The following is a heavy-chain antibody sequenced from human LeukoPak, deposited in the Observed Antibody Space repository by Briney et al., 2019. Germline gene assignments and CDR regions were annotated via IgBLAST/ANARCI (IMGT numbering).Heavy chain of an antibody. Sequence: SETLSLTCTVSGGSISSDDYYWSWIRQPPGKGLEWIGYIYYSGSTYYNPSLKSRVTTSVDTSKNQFSLKLSSVTAADTAVYYCARDSSGYYYYWGQGTLVTVSS. CDR3: ARDSSGYYYY. J-gene: IGHJ4*02. CDR2: IYYSGST. D-gene: IGHD3-22*01. V-gene: IGHV4-30-4*01. CDR1: GGSISSDDYY.